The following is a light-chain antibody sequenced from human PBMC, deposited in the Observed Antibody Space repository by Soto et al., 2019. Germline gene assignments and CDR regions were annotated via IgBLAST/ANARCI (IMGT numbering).Light chain of an antibody. CDR3: AAWDDSLNGVV. V-gene: IGLV1-44*01. CDR1: SSNIGSDT. Sequence: QAVVTQPPSTSGTPGQRVTISCSGSSSNIGSDTVNWYQQVPGTAPKLLIYSNDQRPSGVPDRFSGSTSGTSAFLAISGLQSEDEADYYCAAWDDSLNGVVFGGGTKLTVL. J-gene: IGLJ2*01. CDR2: SND.